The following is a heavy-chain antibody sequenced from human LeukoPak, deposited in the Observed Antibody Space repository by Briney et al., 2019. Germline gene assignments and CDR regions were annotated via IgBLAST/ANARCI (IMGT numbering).Heavy chain of an antibody. J-gene: IGHJ4*02. CDR3: ARGVTIDSIGHFDY. CDR1: GYTFTGYY. Sequence: ASVKVSCKASGYTFTGYYIHWVRQAPGQGLEWMGWINPNSGVTNYAQMFQGRVTMTRDTPISTAYMELSRLTSDDTAAYYCARGVTIDSIGHFDYWGQGTLVAVSS. CDR2: INPNSGVT. V-gene: IGHV1-2*02. D-gene: IGHD3-9*01.